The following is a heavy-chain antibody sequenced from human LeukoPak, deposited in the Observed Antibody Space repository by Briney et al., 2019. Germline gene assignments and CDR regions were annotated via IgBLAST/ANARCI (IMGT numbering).Heavy chain of an antibody. J-gene: IGHJ6*02. Sequence: SETLSLACAVYGGSFSGYYWSWIRQPPGKGLEWIGEINHSGSTNYNPSLKSRVTISVDTSKNQFSLKLSSVTAADTAVYYCASVVPQSYYYGMDVWGQGPTVTASS. CDR1: GGSFSGYY. V-gene: IGHV4-34*01. D-gene: IGHD2-8*01. CDR2: INHSGST. CDR3: ASVVPQSYYYGMDV.